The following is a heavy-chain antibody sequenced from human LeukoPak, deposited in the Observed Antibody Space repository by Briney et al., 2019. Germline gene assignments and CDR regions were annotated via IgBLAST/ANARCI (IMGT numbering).Heavy chain of an antibody. Sequence: SETLSLTCSVSGGSISDYYWGWIRQPPGRGLEWIGYIYYSGRTNYNPSLKSRVTISIDTSRNQFSLKMSSVTAAGTAVYYCARDYGGSGRSGYVSPWGQGTLVTVSS. CDR3: ARDYGGSGRSGYVSP. J-gene: IGHJ5*02. V-gene: IGHV4-59*01. CDR2: IYYSGRT. CDR1: GGSISDYY. D-gene: IGHD5-12*01.